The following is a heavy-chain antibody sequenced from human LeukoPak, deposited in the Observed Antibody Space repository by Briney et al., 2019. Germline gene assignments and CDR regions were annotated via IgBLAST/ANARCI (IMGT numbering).Heavy chain of an antibody. CDR1: GYTFTSYG. Sequence: GASVKVSSKASGYTFTSYGISWVRQAPGQGLEWMGWISAYNGNTNYAQKLQGRVTMTTDTSTSTAYMELRSLRSDDTAVYYCARRVGGDTPSRFDPWGQGTLVTVSS. CDR3: ARRVGGDTPSRFDP. J-gene: IGHJ5*02. V-gene: IGHV1-18*01. CDR2: ISAYNGNT. D-gene: IGHD3-16*01.